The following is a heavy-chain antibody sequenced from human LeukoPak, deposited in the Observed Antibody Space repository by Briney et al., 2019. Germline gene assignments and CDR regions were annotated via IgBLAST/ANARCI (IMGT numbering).Heavy chain of an antibody. Sequence: GGSLRLSCVTSGFTFGTYAMSWVRQAPGKGLEWVSVIYSGGSTYYADSVKGRFTTSRDNSKNTLYLQMGSLRAEDMAVYYCARVDTAMVDYWGQGTLVTVSS. V-gene: IGHV3-66*02. CDR1: GFTFGTYA. CDR3: ARVDTAMVDY. D-gene: IGHD5-18*01. J-gene: IGHJ4*02. CDR2: IYSGGST.